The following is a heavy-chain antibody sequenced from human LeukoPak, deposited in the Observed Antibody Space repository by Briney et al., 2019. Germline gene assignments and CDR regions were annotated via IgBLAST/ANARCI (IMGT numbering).Heavy chain of an antibody. V-gene: IGHV1-69*06. J-gene: IGHJ6*03. Sequence: SVKVSCKASGYTFTSYAISWVRQAPGQGLEWMGGIIPIFGTANYAQKFQGRVTITADKSTSTAYMELSSLRSEDTAVYYCARDAIAAAGTQLPYYYYYMDVWGKGTTVTISS. D-gene: IGHD6-13*01. CDR3: ARDAIAAAGTQLPYYYYYMDV. CDR2: IIPIFGTA. CDR1: GYTFTSYA.